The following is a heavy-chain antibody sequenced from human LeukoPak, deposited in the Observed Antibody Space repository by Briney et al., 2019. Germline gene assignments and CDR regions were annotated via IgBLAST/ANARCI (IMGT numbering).Heavy chain of an antibody. CDR3: AKGGSGSYYYSDY. CDR2: ISPYNANT. CDR1: GYSSTSYG. D-gene: IGHD1-26*01. Sequence: ASVKASCKASGYSSTSYGINWVRQAPGQGLEWMGWISPYNANTNYAQKLQGRVTMTTDTSTNTAYMELRSLRSDDTAVYYCAKGGSGSYYYSDYWGQGTLVTVSS. J-gene: IGHJ4*02. V-gene: IGHV1-18*01.